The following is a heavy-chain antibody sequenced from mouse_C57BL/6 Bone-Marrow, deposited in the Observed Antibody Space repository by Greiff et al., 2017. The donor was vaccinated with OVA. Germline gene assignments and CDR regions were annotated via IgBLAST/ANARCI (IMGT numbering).Heavy chain of an antibody. CDR2: IYPGSGNT. J-gene: IGHJ1*03. CDR1: GYTFTDYY. V-gene: IGHV1-76*01. Sequence: VKLQQSGAELVRPGASVKLSCKASGYTFTDYYINWVKQRPGQGLEWIARIYPGSGNTYYNEKFKGKATLTAEKSSSTAYMQLSSLTSEDSAVYFCARSWDWYFDVWGTGTTVTVSS. CDR3: ARSWDWYFDV.